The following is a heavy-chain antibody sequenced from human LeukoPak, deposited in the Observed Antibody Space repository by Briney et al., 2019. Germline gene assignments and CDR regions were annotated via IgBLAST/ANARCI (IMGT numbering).Heavy chain of an antibody. D-gene: IGHD1-26*01. CDR2: INPNSGGT. Sequence: GASVKVSCKASGYTFTGYYMHWVRQAPGQGLEWMGRINPNSGGTNYAQKFQGRVTMTRDTSISTAYMELSRLRSDDTAVYYCAREDSGSYYYYYYYMDVWGKGTTVTVSS. V-gene: IGHV1-2*06. J-gene: IGHJ6*03. CDR3: AREDSGSYYYYYYYMDV. CDR1: GYTFTGYY.